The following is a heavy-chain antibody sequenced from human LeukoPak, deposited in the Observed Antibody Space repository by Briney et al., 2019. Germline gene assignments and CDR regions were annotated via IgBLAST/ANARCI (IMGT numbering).Heavy chain of an antibody. CDR3: ARRRGYSYGFGY. J-gene: IGHJ4*02. D-gene: IGHD5-18*01. CDR2: INHSGST. Sequence: SETLSLTCAVYGGPFSGYYWSWIRQPPGKGLEWIGEINHSGSTNYNPSLKSRVTISVDTSKNQFSLKLSSVTAADTAVYYCARRRGYSYGFGYWGQGTLVTVSS. CDR1: GGPFSGYY. V-gene: IGHV4-34*01.